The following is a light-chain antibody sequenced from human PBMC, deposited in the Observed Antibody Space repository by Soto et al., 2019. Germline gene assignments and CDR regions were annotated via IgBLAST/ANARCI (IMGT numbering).Light chain of an antibody. CDR3: LQDYHYPYT. V-gene: IGKV1-6*01. Sequence: AIQMTQSPSSLSASVRDRVTITGRPSPGIRNDLGWYQQKPGKAPKLLIYDASSLQSGVPSRFSGSGAGTDFTLTISSLQAEDFATYYCLQDYHYPYTFGQGTKLEIK. CDR1: PGIRND. J-gene: IGKJ2*01. CDR2: DAS.